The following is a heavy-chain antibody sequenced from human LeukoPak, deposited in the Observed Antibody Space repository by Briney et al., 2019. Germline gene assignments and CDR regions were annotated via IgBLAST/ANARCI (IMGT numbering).Heavy chain of an antibody. CDR1: GFMFSSHN. V-gene: IGHV3-48*01. CDR3: ARANGWYLRNYFDY. CDR2: LSSSGSTI. J-gene: IGHJ4*02. Sequence: GESLRLSCVASGFMFSSHNMNWVRQAPGKGLEWISYLSSSGSTIYYEDSVQGRFTISRDNAKKSLYLQMDSLRAEDTAVYYCARANGWYLRNYFDYWGQGILVTVSS. D-gene: IGHD6-19*01.